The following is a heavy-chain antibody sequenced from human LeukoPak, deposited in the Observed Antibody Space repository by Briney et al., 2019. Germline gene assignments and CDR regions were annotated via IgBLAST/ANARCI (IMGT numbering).Heavy chain of an antibody. Sequence: PGGSLRLSCAASGFTFSSYWMSWVRQAPGKGLEWVANINEDGSEKYYVDSVKGRFTISRDNAKNSVYLQLNSLRAEDTAVYYCARAGYGTAARYYWGQGTLVTASS. CDR2: INEDGSEK. J-gene: IGHJ4*02. CDR1: GFTFSSYW. V-gene: IGHV3-7*01. D-gene: IGHD3-10*01. CDR3: ARAGYGTAARYY.